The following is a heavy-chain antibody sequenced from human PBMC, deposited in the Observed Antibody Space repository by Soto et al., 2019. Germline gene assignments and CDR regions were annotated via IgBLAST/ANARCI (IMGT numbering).Heavy chain of an antibody. Sequence: PGGCLRLSCEASGFTFTKYGMHWVRQAPGKGLEWVAVISYDGNKEYFADSVKGRFTISRDNARNKLYLQMNSLRGDDTAVYYCVKDSFTNYSPYYYYAMDVWGQGTTVTVSS. V-gene: IGHV3-30*18. J-gene: IGHJ6*02. CDR2: ISYDGNKE. D-gene: IGHD4-4*01. CDR1: GFTFTKYG. CDR3: VKDSFTNYSPYYYYAMDV.